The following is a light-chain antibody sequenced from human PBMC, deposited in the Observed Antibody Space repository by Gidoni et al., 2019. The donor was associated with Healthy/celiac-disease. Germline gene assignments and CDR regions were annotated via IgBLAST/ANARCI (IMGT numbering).Light chain of an antibody. CDR2: KDS. Sequence: SYELTQPPSVSVSPGQTARITCSGDALPKQYAYWYQQKPGQAPVLVIYKDSERPSGIPERFSGSSSGTTATLTISGVQAEDEADYYCQSADSSGTYDVFGGGTKLTVL. CDR3: QSADSSGTYDV. V-gene: IGLV3-25*03. J-gene: IGLJ2*01. CDR1: ALPKQY.